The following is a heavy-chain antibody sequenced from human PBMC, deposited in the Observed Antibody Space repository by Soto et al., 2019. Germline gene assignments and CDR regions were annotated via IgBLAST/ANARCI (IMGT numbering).Heavy chain of an antibody. Sequence: ASVKVSCKASGYTFTSYDINWVRQAPGQGLEWMGIINPSGGSTSYAQKFQGRVTMTRDTSTSTVYMEVRSLRSEDTALYYCARGDSVLVTAINIDYWGQGTLVTVSS. D-gene: IGHD2-21*02. CDR1: GYTFTSYD. V-gene: IGHV1-46*03. J-gene: IGHJ4*02. CDR3: ARGDSVLVTAINIDY. CDR2: INPSGGST.